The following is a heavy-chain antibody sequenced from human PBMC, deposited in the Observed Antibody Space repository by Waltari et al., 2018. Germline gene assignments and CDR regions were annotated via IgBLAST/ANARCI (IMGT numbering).Heavy chain of an antibody. CDR3: AKVQGDYGEVTLIYYYYYMDV. D-gene: IGHD4-17*01. Sequence: QVQLVESGGGVVQPGGSLRLSCAASGFTFSSYGMHWVRQAPGKGLEWVAFIREDGSNKYYADSVKGRVTISRDNSQNTPYLQMNSLRAEDTAVYYCAKVQGDYGEVTLIYYYYYMDVWGKGTTVTVSS. J-gene: IGHJ6*03. CDR1: GFTFSSYG. V-gene: IGHV3-30*02. CDR2: IREDGSNK.